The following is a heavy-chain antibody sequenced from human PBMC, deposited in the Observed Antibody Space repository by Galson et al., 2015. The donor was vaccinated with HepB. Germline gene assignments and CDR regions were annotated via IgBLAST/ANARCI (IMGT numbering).Heavy chain of an antibody. D-gene: IGHD1-7*01. CDR3: ASQLSAGWNYFFDY. V-gene: IGHV5-51*06. CDR1: GYIFYNYW. Sequence: SGAEVKKPGGSLKVSCKGAGYIFYNYWIGWGRPMPGKGLEWMGGLYPGDPDTRYSSSFQSHVTIPADKSTSPAHLQWNSLKASDTAMYYCASQLSAGWNYFFDYWGQGTLVTVSS. J-gene: IGHJ4*02. CDR2: LYPGDPDT.